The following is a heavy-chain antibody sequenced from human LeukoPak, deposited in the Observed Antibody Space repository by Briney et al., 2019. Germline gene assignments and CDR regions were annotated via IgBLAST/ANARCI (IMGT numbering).Heavy chain of an antibody. J-gene: IGHJ4*02. CDR3: ATEMITFGGILA. D-gene: IGHD3-16*02. CDR2: IDPKSGGT. V-gene: IGHV1-2*02. CDR1: GYMFTGYY. Sequence: ASVKVSFKASGYMFTGYYIHWLRQAAGQGFEWMGWIDPKSGGTQYAQKFQGRITITGDTSIPTTYMELSRLRYDDTAVYYCATEMITFGGILAWGQGTLVTVSS.